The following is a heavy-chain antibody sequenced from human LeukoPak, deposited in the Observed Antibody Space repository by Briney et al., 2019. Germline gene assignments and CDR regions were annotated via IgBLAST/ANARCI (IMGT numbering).Heavy chain of an antibody. CDR3: ARDLYARYCSGGSCYQPDAFDI. J-gene: IGHJ3*02. CDR2: ISSSSSTI. D-gene: IGHD2-15*01. CDR1: GFTFSSYA. Sequence: GGSLRLSCAASGFTFSSYAMSWVRQAPGKGLEWVSYISSSSSTIYYADSVKGRFTISRDNAKNSLYLQMNSLRAEDTAVYYCARDLYARYCSGGSCYQPDAFDIWGQGTMVTVSS. V-gene: IGHV3-48*04.